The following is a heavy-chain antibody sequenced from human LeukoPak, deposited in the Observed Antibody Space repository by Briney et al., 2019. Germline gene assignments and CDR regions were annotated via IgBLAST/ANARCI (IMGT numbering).Heavy chain of an antibody. CDR1: GFTFSSYS. Sequence: GGSLRLSCAASGFTFSSYSMNWVRQAPGKGLEWVSYISSSSSTIYYADSVKGRFTISRDNAKNSLYLQMNSLRVEDTAVYYCARDIGDYDSYHHADGWFDRWGQGALVTVSS. J-gene: IGHJ5*02. CDR2: ISSSSSTI. V-gene: IGHV3-48*04. CDR3: ARDIGDYDSYHHADGWFDR. D-gene: IGHD3-22*01.